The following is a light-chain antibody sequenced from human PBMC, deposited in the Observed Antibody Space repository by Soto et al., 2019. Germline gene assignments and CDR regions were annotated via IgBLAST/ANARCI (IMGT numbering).Light chain of an antibody. CDR1: SSDVGGFNY. Sequence: QSVLTQPASVSGSPGQTLTISCTGTSSDVGGFNYVSWYQQYPGEAPKLIIYEVSNRPSEISNRFSGSKSGNRASLTISGLQPEDEADYYCSSYTTRASRIFGGGTKLTVL. CDR3: SSYTTRASRI. CDR2: EVS. J-gene: IGLJ2*01. V-gene: IGLV2-14*01.